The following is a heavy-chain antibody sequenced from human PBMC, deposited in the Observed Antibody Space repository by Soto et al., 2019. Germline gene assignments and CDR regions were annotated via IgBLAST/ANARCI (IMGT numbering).Heavy chain of an antibody. V-gene: IGHV3-30-3*01. Sequence: TGGSLRLSCAASGFTFSSYAMHWVRQAPGKGLEWVAVISYDGSNKYYADSVKGRFTISRDNSKNTLYLQMNSLRAEDTAVYYCARHEEGHRTIFGAGLFDYWGQGTLVTVSS. CDR1: GFTFSSYA. J-gene: IGHJ4*02. CDR2: ISYDGSNK. CDR3: ARHEEGHRTIFGAGLFDY. D-gene: IGHD3-3*01.